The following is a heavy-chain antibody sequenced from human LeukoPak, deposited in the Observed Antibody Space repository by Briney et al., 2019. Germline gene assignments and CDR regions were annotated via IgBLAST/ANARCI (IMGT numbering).Heavy chain of an antibody. Sequence: GRSLRLSCAASGFTFNTHGMHWVRQAPGKGLEWVAVIWYDGSIKYYSDSVKGRFTISRDNSKNTLNLQMSSLRAEDTAVYYCVRISCTGSRCKPYSYYDMDVWGQGTTVTVSS. V-gene: IGHV3-33*01. CDR2: IWYDGSIK. J-gene: IGHJ6*02. CDR3: VRISCTGSRCKPYSYYDMDV. CDR1: GFTFNTHG. D-gene: IGHD2-15*01.